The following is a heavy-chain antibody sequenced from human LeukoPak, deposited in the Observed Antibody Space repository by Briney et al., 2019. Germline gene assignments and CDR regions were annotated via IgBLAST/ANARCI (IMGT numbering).Heavy chain of an antibody. J-gene: IGHJ6*03. V-gene: IGHV4-59*01. CDR2: IYYSGST. CDR1: GGSISSYY. Sequence: PSETLSLTCTVSGGSISSYYWSWIRQPPGKGLEWIGYIYYSGSTNYNPSLKSRVTISVDTSKNQFSLKLSSVTAADTAVYYCARCEAAARLPHGDYYYYYMDVWGKGTTVTVSS. CDR3: ARCEAAARLPHGDYYYYYMDV. D-gene: IGHD6-13*01.